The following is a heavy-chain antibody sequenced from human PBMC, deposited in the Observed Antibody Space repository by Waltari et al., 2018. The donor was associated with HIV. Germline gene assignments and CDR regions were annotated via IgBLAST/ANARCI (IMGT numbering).Heavy chain of an antibody. Sequence: QVQLVQSGAEVKKPGASVKVSCKASGYTFSDYYMHWVRQAPGQGLEWMGWIKPNGGGTRYAEKLQGRVTMTRDTSISTAYMELSRLRFDDTAVYYCARVFRGTVNYFDSRLGHWGQGTLVTVSS. CDR1: GYTFSDYY. D-gene: IGHD3-22*01. CDR3: ARVFRGTVNYFDSRLGH. J-gene: IGHJ5*02. CDR2: IKPNGGGT. V-gene: IGHV1-2*02.